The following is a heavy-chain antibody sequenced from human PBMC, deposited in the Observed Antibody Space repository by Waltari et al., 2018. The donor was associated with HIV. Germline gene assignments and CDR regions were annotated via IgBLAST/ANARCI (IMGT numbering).Heavy chain of an antibody. V-gene: IGHV3-23*01. Sequence: EVQLLESGGGLVQPGGSLRLSCAASGFTFSSYAMSWVRQAPGKGLEWVSAISGSGGSTYYADSVKGRFTISRDNSKNTLYLQMNSLRAEDTAVYYCAKDLRGWLVMGNYFDYWGQGTLVTVSS. CDR3: AKDLRGWLVMGNYFDY. CDR2: ISGSGGST. D-gene: IGHD6-19*01. CDR1: GFTFSSYA. J-gene: IGHJ4*02.